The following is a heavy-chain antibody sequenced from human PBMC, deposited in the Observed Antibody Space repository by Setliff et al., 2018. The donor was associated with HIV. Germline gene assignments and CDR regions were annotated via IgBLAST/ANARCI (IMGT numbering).Heavy chain of an antibody. CDR2: IYASGTT. J-gene: IGHJ4*02. V-gene: IGHV4-4*08. CDR3: ARDWVDTAMADDY. Sequence: SETLSLTCTVSGGSVSIYHLSWLRQSPGKGLECIGYIYASGTTQYNPSLESRATISLDTSKNQISLKLKSVTAEDTAVYYCARDWVDTAMADDYWGQGTLVTVSS. CDR1: GGSVSIYH. D-gene: IGHD5-18*01.